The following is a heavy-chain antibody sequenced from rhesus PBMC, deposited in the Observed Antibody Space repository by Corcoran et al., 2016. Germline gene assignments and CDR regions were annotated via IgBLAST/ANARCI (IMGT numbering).Heavy chain of an antibody. Sequence: QLQLQESGPGLVKPSETLSVTCAVSGGSISSSYWTWIRQAPGKGLEWIGYMYGRGRTTNTTPSLKSRVTLSVDTSKNQVSLKLSSVTAADTAVYYCVRVSTSVDVWGRGVLVTVSS. V-gene: IGHV4-169*01. CDR1: GGSISSSY. CDR3: VRVSTSVDV. D-gene: IGHD2-15*01. CDR2: MYGRGRTT. J-gene: IGHJ5-2*02.